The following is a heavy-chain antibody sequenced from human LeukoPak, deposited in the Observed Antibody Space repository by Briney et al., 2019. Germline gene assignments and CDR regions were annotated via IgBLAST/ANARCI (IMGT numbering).Heavy chain of an antibody. CDR3: ARGRGPGHPSPPSYYYMDV. CDR2: IIPIFGTA. D-gene: IGHD6-6*01. CDR1: GGTFSSYA. Sequence: VASVKVSCKASGGTFSSYAISWVRQAPGQGLEWMGGIIPIFGTANYAQKFQGRVTITADESTSTAYMELSSLRSEDTAVYYCARGRGPGHPSPPSYYYMDVWGKGTTVTVSS. J-gene: IGHJ6*03. V-gene: IGHV1-69*13.